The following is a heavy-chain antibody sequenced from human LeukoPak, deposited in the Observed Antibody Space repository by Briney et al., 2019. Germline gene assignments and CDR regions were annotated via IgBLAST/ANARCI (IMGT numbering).Heavy chain of an antibody. J-gene: IGHJ4*02. CDR1: GFTLSDFW. V-gene: IGHV3-7*01. Sequence: PGGSLRLSCAASGFTLSDFWMSRVRQAPGKGLEWVADIKQDGSEKYYLDSVKGRFTISRDNAKNSLYLQVTSLRAEDTAVYYCARDKIGGPTLLDYWGQGTLVTVSS. D-gene: IGHD3-16*01. CDR2: IKQDGSEK. CDR3: ARDKIGGPTLLDY.